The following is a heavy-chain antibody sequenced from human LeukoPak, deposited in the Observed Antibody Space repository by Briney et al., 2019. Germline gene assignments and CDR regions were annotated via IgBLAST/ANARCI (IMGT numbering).Heavy chain of an antibody. CDR2: MNPSSANT. CDR1: GYTFTSYD. V-gene: IGHV1-8*01. Sequence: ASVKVSCKASGYTFTSYDINWVRQATGQGLEWMGWMNPSSANTGYAQKFQGRVTMTRDTSISTAYMELSSLSSEDTAVYYCATGEPQVGALGQHWGQGTLVTVSS. J-gene: IGHJ1*01. CDR3: ATGEPQVGALGQH. D-gene: IGHD1-26*01.